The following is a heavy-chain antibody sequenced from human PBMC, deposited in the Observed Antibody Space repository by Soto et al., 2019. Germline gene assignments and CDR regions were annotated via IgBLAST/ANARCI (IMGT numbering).Heavy chain of an antibody. V-gene: IGHV4-31*03. Sequence: SETLSLTCTVSGGSISSGGYYWSWIRQHPGKGLEWIGYIYYSGSTYYNPSLKSRVTISVDTSKNQFSLKLSSVTAADTAVYYCARVFYDSRGYFDYWGQGTLVTVSS. CDR3: ARVFYDSRGYFDY. CDR2: IYYSGST. D-gene: IGHD3-22*01. J-gene: IGHJ4*02. CDR1: GGSISSGGYY.